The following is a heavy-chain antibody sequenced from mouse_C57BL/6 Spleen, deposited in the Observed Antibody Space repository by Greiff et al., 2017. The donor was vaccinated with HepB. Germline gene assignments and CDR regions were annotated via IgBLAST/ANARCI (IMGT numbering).Heavy chain of an antibody. CDR2: ISGGGGNT. Sequence: EVQGVESGGGLVKPGGSLKLSCAASGFTFSSYTMSWVRQTPEKRLEWVATISGGGGNTYYPDSVKGRFTISRDNAKNTLYLQMSSLRSEDTALYYCARQAGYYFDYWGQGTTLTVSS. D-gene: IGHD3-3*01. CDR1: GFTFSSYT. CDR3: ARQAGYYFDY. V-gene: IGHV5-9*01. J-gene: IGHJ2*01.